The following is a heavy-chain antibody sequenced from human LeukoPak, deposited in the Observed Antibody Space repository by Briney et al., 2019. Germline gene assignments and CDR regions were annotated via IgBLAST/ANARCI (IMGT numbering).Heavy chain of an antibody. J-gene: IGHJ4*02. CDR1: GFTFSDYY. CDR3: AREMIVGATFGGSDY. D-gene: IGHD1-26*01. CDR2: ISSSGSNI. V-gene: IGHV3-11*04. Sequence: GGSLRLSCAASGFTFSDYYMSRVRQAPGKGLEWVSYISSSGSNIYYADSVKGRFTISRDNAKNSLYLQMNSLRAEDTAVYYCAREMIVGATFGGSDYWGQGTLVTVSS.